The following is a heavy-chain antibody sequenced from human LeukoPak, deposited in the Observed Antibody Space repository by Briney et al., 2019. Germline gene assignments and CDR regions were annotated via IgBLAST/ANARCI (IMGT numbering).Heavy chain of an antibody. D-gene: IGHD3-16*01. V-gene: IGHV3-21*01. CDR2: ISRTSDYI. CDR3: ARDVTSWARGDDAFDL. CDR1: GFTFSDYA. J-gene: IGHJ3*01. Sequence: PGGSLRLSCAASGFTFSDYAVHWVRQAPGKGLEWVSSISRTSDYIFHADSVKGRFTISRDNAKNSLYLQMNSLRAEDTAVYYCARDVTSWARGDDAFDLWGQGTVVTVSS.